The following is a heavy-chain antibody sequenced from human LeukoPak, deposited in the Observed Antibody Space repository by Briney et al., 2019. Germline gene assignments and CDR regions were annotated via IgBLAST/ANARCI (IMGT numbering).Heavy chain of an antibody. D-gene: IGHD5-18*01. J-gene: IGHJ4*02. V-gene: IGHV4-59*01. CDR1: GGSISSYY. CDR3: ARVGRVDTAMVYYFDY. Sequence: SETLFLTCTVSGGSISSYYWSWIRQPPGKGLEWIGYIYYSGSTNYNPSLKSRVTISVDTSKNQFSLKLSSVTAADTAVYYCARVGRVDTAMVYYFDYWGQGTLVTVSS. CDR2: IYYSGST.